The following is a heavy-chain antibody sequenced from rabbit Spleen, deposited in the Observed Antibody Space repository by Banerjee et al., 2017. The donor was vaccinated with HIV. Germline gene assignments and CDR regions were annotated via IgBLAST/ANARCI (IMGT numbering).Heavy chain of an antibody. Sequence: QSLEESGGDLVKPGASLTLTCTASGFSFSSSDWICWVRQAPGKGLEWIACIYAGISDSTYYASWAKGRFTISETSSTTVTLQMTSLTAADTATYFCARDPVIAGSAYYDLWGQGTLVTVS. J-gene: IGHJ6*01. V-gene: IGHV1S40*01. D-gene: IGHD8-1*01. CDR2: IYAGISDST. CDR3: ARDPVIAGSAYYDL. CDR1: GFSFSSSDW.